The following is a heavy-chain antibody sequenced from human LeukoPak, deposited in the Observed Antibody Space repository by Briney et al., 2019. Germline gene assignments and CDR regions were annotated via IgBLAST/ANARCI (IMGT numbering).Heavy chain of an antibody. V-gene: IGHV3-7*01. CDR2: VNGNEREK. J-gene: IGHJ6*02. D-gene: IGHD3-10*01. CDR3: ARDQLVLLWFGELSRLSGMDV. CDR1: GFTFSSYA. Sequence: TGGSLRLSCAASGFTFSSYAMSWVRQAPGKGLEWVANVNGNEREKYYVDSVKGRFTISRDNSKNTLYLQMNSLRAEDTAVYYCARDQLVLLWFGELSRLSGMDVWGQGTTVTVSS.